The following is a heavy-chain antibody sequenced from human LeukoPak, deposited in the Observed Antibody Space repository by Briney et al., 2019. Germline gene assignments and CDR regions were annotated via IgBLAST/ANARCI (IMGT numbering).Heavy chain of an antibody. V-gene: IGHV1-2*02. CDR3: ARVDIAAASGIDY. J-gene: IGHJ4*02. CDR1: GYTFTGYY. D-gene: IGHD6-13*01. CDR2: INPNSGGT. Sequence: ASVKVSCKASGYTFTGYYMHWVRQAPGQGLEWMGWINPNSGGTNYAQKFQGRVTMTRDTSISTAYMELSRLRSDDTAVYYCARVDIAAASGIDYWGQGTLVTVSS.